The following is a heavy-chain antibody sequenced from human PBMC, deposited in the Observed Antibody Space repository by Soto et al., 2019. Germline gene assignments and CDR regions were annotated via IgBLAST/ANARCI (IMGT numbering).Heavy chain of an antibody. D-gene: IGHD3-3*01. V-gene: IGHV3-48*04. CDR1: GFTFDDYT. Sequence: EVQLVESGGVVVQPGGSLRLSCAASGFTFDDYTMHWVRQAPGKGLEWVSYISSSGSTIYYADSVKGRFTISRDNAKNSLYLQMNSLRAEDTAVYYCARDGSRFLEWLRRANDAFDIWGQGTMVTVSS. CDR3: ARDGSRFLEWLRRANDAFDI. J-gene: IGHJ3*02. CDR2: ISSSGSTI.